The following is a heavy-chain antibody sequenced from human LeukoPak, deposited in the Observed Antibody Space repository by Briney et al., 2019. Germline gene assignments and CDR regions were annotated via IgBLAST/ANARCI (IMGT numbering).Heavy chain of an antibody. D-gene: IGHD3-10*01. CDR3: ARVLVPDLMVRD. J-gene: IGHJ4*02. Sequence: SETLSLTCTVSGGSISSYDWSWIRQPPGKGLEWIGYISYSGSTNYNPSLKSRVTISVDTSKNQFSLQLSSVTAADTAVYYCARVLVPDLMVRDWGQGTLVTVSS. CDR2: ISYSGST. CDR1: GGSISSYD. V-gene: IGHV4-59*01.